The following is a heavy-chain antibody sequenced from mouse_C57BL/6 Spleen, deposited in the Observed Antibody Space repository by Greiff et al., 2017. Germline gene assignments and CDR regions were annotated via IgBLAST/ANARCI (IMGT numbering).Heavy chain of an antibody. V-gene: IGHV5-16*01. J-gene: IGHJ4*01. CDR1: GFTFSDYY. CDR3: ARDKDDDAMDY. D-gene: IGHD2-12*01. Sequence: EVKLQESEGGLVQPGSSMKLSCTASGFTFSDYYMAWVRQVPEKGLEWVANINYDGSSPYYLDSLKSRFIISRDNAKNLLYLQMSSLKSEDTATYYCARDKDDDAMDYWGQGTSVTVSS. CDR2: INYDGSSP.